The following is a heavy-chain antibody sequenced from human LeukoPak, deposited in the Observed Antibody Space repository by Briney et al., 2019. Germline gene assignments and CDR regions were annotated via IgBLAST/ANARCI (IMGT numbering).Heavy chain of an antibody. CDR2: IYYSGST. J-gene: IGHJ4*02. Sequence: SETLSLTCTVSGGSISSYYWSWIRQPPGKGLEWIGYIYYSGSTNYNPSLKSRVTISVDTSKNQFSLELSSVTAADTAVYYCARGYYGDSTPFDYWGQGTLVTVSS. D-gene: IGHD4-17*01. CDR3: ARGYYGDSTPFDY. V-gene: IGHV4-59*01. CDR1: GGSISSYY.